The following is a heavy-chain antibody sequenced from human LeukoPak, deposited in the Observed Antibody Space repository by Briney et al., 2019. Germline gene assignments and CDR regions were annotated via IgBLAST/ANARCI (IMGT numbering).Heavy chain of an antibody. V-gene: IGHV1-2*02. CDR1: GYTFTVYH. CDR3: AREGHYYGSVKPYYMDV. D-gene: IGHD3-10*01. CDR2: INPNSGGT. J-gene: IGHJ6*03. Sequence: ASVKVSCKASGYTFTVYHIHWVRQAPGQGLEWMGWINPNSGGTNYAQKFQGRVTMTRDTSIITVYMELSRLRSDDTAVYYCAREGHYYGSVKPYYMDVWGKGTTVTVSS.